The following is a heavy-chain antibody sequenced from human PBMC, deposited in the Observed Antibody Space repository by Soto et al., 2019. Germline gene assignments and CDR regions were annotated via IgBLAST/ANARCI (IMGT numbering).Heavy chain of an antibody. D-gene: IGHD6-19*01. CDR1: GFTFDDSA. Sequence: EVQLVESRGGLVQPGRSLRLSCAASGFTFDDSAMHWVRQAPGKGLEWVSRISWNSDNVGYADSVKGRFTISRDNAKNSLYLQMNSLRTEDTALYYCAKAVAGWGYFDYWGQGTLVTVSS. V-gene: IGHV3-9*01. CDR3: AKAVAGWGYFDY. J-gene: IGHJ4*02. CDR2: ISWNSDNV.